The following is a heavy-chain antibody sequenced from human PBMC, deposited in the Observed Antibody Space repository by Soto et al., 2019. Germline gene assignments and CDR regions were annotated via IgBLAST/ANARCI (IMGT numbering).Heavy chain of an antibody. CDR3: ARGELLWFGELLR. CDR1: GYTFTSYE. J-gene: IGHJ1*01. V-gene: IGHV1-8*01. D-gene: IGHD3-10*01. Sequence: QVKLVQSGAEVKKPGASVKVSCKASGYTFTSYEINWVRQATGQGLEWMGWMNPNSGDTGYAQKFQVRVTMTRNTSIRTAYIELSRLTSEDTAVYYCARGELLWFGELLRWGQGTMVTVSS. CDR2: MNPNSGDT.